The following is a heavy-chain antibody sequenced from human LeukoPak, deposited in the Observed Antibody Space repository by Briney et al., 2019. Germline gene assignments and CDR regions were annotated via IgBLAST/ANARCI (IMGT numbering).Heavy chain of an antibody. CDR1: GGSISSYY. CDR2: IYYTGNT. J-gene: IGHJ4*02. D-gene: IGHD1-26*01. CDR3: ARDLRGSYSDY. V-gene: IGHV4-59*01. Sequence: SETLPLTCTVSGGSISSYYWSWIRQPPGKGLEWIGYIYYTGNTNYNPSLRSRVTISVDTSKNQFSLKLSSVTAADTAVYYCARDLRGSYSDYWGQGTLVTVSS.